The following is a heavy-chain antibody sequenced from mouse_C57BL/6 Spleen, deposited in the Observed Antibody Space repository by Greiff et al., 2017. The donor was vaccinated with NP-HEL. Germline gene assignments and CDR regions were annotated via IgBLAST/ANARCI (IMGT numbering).Heavy chain of an antibody. Sequence: EVQLQQSGPELVKPGDSVTISCKASGYSFTGYFMNWVMQSHGKSLEWIGRINPYNGDTFYNQKFKGKATLTVDKSSSTAHMELRSLTSEDSAVYYCARDYYGSREGYFDVWGTGTTVTVSS. D-gene: IGHD1-1*01. J-gene: IGHJ1*03. CDR1: GYSFTGYF. CDR2: INPYNGDT. CDR3: ARDYYGSREGYFDV. V-gene: IGHV1-20*01.